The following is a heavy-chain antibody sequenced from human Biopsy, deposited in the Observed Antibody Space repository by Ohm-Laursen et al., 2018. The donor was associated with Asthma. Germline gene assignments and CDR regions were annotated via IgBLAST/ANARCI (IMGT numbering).Heavy chain of an antibody. CDR3: ARTYYDFLTGQVKDVFGV. CDR1: GYNFISFA. D-gene: IGHD3-9*01. V-gene: IGHV1-3*04. J-gene: IGHJ3*01. Sequence: ASVKVSCKVSGYNFISFAIHWVRQAPGQRLEWMGWVNTGNGDTKYSQKFQGRVTITRDTSASTAYMELRSLRSEDTATYCCARTYYDFLTGQVKDVFGVWGQGTMVTVSS. CDR2: VNTGNGDT.